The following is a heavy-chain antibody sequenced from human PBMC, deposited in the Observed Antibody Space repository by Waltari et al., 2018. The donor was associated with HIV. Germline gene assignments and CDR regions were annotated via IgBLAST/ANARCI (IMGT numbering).Heavy chain of an antibody. CDR3: ATCNIGSGWYLKSPIRI. V-gene: IGHV3-23*01. CDR2: ITNSGGRT. CDR1: GLHFDTSG. J-gene: IGHJ4*02. D-gene: IGHD6-19*01. Sequence: VQILESGGDLVQPRGFLRLSSAVPGLHFDTSGLGWVRQAPGEGLEWMSAITNSGGRTYYAESVKGRFIISRDNSKKTVTLQLKNLRLGDTAMYYCATCNIGSGWYLKSPIRIWGQGTLVTVS.